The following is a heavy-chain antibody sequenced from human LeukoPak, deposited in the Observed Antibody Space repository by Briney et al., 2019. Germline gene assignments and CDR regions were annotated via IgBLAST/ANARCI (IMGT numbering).Heavy chain of an antibody. CDR2: IRYDGSNK. CDR3: AKNFFRLVEVPATMDV. J-gene: IGHJ6*04. D-gene: IGHD2-2*01. V-gene: IGHV3-30*02. CDR1: GFTFSSYG. Sequence: GGSLRLSCAASGFTFSSYGMHWVRQAPGKGLEWVAFIRYDGSNKYCADSVKGRFTISRDNSKNTLYLQMNSLRAEDTAVYYCAKNFFRLVEVPATMDVWGKGTTVTTSS.